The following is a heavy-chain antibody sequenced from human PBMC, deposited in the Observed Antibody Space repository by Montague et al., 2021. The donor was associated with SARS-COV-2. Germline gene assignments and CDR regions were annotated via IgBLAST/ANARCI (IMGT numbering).Heavy chain of an antibody. Sequence: SLRLSCPASGFTFSSYAMHWVRQAPGKGLEWVAVISYDRSNKYYVDSVKGRFTISRDNSKNTLYLQMNSLRAEDTAVYYCARTDGGSYFNAFDIWGQGTMVTVSS. J-gene: IGHJ3*02. CDR1: GFTFSSYA. D-gene: IGHD1-26*01. CDR3: ARTDGGSYFNAFDI. CDR2: ISYDRSNK. V-gene: IGHV3-30*04.